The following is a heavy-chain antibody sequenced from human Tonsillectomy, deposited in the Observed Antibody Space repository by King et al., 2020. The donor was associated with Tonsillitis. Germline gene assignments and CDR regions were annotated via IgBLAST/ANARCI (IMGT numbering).Heavy chain of an antibody. CDR2: ISSDGTTT. CDR1: EFTFSSYM. V-gene: IGHV3-74*01. Sequence: VQLVESGGGLVQPGGSLILSCAASEFTFSSYMMHWVRQAPGGGLVWVSRISSDGTTTHYADSVKGRFTISRENSKNTLYLQMNSLRADDTAVYYCARGRGRGSYFDYWGQGALVTVSS. J-gene: IGHJ4*02. D-gene: IGHD3-16*01. CDR3: ARGRGRGSYFDY.